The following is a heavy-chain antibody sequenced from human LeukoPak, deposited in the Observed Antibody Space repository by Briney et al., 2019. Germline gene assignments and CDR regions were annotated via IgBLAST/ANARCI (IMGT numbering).Heavy chain of an antibody. Sequence: SVKVSCKASGGTFSSYAISWVRQAPGRGLEWMGRIIPIFGTANYAQKFQGRVTITTDQSTSTADKELISLRSQDTAVYYCAREAHYGGYYYYYYMDVWGKGTTVTVSS. CDR2: IIPIFGTA. CDR1: GGTFSSYA. CDR3: AREAHYGGYYYYYYMDV. J-gene: IGHJ6*03. V-gene: IGHV1-69*05. D-gene: IGHD2-21*01.